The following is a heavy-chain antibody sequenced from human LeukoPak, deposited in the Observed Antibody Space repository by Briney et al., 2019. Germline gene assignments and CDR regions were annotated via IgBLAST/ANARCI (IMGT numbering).Heavy chain of an antibody. J-gene: IGHJ6*04. V-gene: IGHV4-34*01. CDR3: ARGGHSLDV. D-gene: IGHD2-15*01. Sequence: TSETLSLTCAVYIESFSGYHWNWIRQPPGKGLEWIGSIYYSGSTYYNPSLKSRVTISVDTSKNQFSLKLSSVTAADTAVYYCARGGHSLDVWGKGTTVTVSS. CDR2: IYYSGST. CDR1: IESFSGYH.